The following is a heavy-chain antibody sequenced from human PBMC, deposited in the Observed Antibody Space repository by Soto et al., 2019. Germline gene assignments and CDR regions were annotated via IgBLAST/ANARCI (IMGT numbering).Heavy chain of an antibody. CDR3: ARDRAGYYGSGSYNWYFDL. V-gene: IGHV1-69*13. CDR1: GGTFSSYA. J-gene: IGHJ2*01. CDR2: IIPIFGTA. D-gene: IGHD3-10*01. Sequence: ASVKVSCKASGGTFSSYAISWVRQAPGQGLEWMGGIIPIFGTANYAQKFQGRVTITADESTSTAYMELSSLRSEDTAVYYCARDRAGYYGSGSYNWYFDLWGRGTLVTVSS.